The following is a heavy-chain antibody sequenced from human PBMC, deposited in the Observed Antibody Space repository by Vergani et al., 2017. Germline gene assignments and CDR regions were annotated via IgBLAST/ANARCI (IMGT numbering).Heavy chain of an antibody. Sequence: QVQLQESGPGLVKPSETLSLTCVVSGYSISSGYFWGWIRQPPGKGLEWIGNIYHSGSTSYKPSLKSRVTISVDTSKNQFSLKLDSVTAADTAMYYCARMGGYDEGYAFRIGYFDSWGPGILVTVSS. J-gene: IGHJ4*02. V-gene: IGHV4-38-2*01. CDR3: ARMGGYDEGYAFRIGYFDS. CDR2: IYHSGST. D-gene: IGHD3-16*01. CDR1: GYSISSGYF.